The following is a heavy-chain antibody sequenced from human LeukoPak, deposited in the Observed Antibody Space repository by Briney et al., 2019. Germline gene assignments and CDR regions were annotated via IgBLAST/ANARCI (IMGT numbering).Heavy chain of an antibody. CDR3: ARGPPGVYYYYYMDV. J-gene: IGHJ6*03. D-gene: IGHD3-10*01. V-gene: IGHV1-18*01. CDR2: ISTYNGNT. CDR1: GYSFTTFG. Sequence: ASVKVSCKASGYSFTTFGISWVRQAPGQGLEWMGWISTYNGNTNYAQKLQGRVTITTDESTSTAYMELSSLRSEDTAVYYCARGPPGVYYYYYMDVWGKGTTVTVSS.